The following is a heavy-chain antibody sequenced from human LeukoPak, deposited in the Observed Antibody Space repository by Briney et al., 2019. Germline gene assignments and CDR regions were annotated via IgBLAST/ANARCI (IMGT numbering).Heavy chain of an antibody. Sequence: GGSLRLSCAASGFTFSSYVMSWVRQAPGKGLEWVSGMSGSGGSTYYGDSVKGRFTISRDNSKNTLYLQMNSLRAEDTAVYYCAKDRGFTGYEGSNYFDYWGQGTLVTVSS. V-gene: IGHV3-23*02. CDR2: MSGSGGST. D-gene: IGHD5-12*01. CDR1: GFTFSSYV. CDR3: AKDRGFTGYEGSNYFDY. J-gene: IGHJ4*02.